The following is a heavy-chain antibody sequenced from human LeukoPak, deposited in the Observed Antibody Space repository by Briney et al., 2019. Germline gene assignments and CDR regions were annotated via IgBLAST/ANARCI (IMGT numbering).Heavy chain of an antibody. CDR1: GDSLTSGVYY. J-gene: IGHJ3*02. Sequence: PSQTLSLTCTVSGDSLTSGVYYWTWIRQPAGKGLEWIGRVYTDGTTDYNPSLKSRVTISVDTSKNQFSLKLSSVTAADTAVYYCARTYYYDSSGYWSAFDIWGQGTMVTVSS. CDR2: VYTDGTT. CDR3: ARTYYYDSSGYWSAFDI. D-gene: IGHD3-22*01. V-gene: IGHV4-61*02.